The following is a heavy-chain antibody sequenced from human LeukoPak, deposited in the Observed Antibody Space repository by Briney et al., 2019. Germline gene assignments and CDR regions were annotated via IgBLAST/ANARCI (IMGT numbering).Heavy chain of an antibody. CDR1: GFTFSSYW. CDR3: ARSLQGFYFNY. V-gene: IGHV3-7*02. Sequence: GSLRLSCAASGFTFSSYWMTWVRRAPGKGLEWVANIKQDGSEKYYVDSVKGRFTISRDNAKNSLYLQIMSLRAEDTAVYYYARSLQGFYFNYWGQGTLVTVSS. D-gene: IGHD2-15*01. CDR2: IKQDGSEK. J-gene: IGHJ4*02.